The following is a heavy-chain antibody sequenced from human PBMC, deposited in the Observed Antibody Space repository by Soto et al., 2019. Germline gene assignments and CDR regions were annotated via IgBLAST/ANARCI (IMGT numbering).Heavy chain of an antibody. CDR1: GGSFSGYY. Sequence: QVQLQQWGAGLLKPSETLSLTCAVSGGSFSGYYWSWIRQPPGKGLEWIGEINHSGSTNYNPSLKSRVTISVDTSKNQFSLKLSSVTAADTAVYYCARGVAARNPNWFDPWGQGTLVTVSS. J-gene: IGHJ5*02. CDR2: INHSGST. V-gene: IGHV4-34*01. CDR3: ARGVAARNPNWFDP. D-gene: IGHD6-6*01.